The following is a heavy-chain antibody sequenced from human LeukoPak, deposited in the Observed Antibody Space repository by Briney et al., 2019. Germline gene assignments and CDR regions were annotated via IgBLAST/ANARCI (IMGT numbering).Heavy chain of an antibody. J-gene: IGHJ6*04. CDR1: GFTFSKSW. CDR2: INDDGREK. V-gene: IGHV3-7*01. D-gene: IGHD3-10*02. CDR3: AELGITMIGGV. Sequence: GGSLRLSCATSGFTFSKSWMSWVRQAPGKGLEWVTNINDDGREKYYMESVRGRFTISRDNAKSSLYLQMNSLRAEDTAVYYCAELGITMIGGVWGKGTTVTISS.